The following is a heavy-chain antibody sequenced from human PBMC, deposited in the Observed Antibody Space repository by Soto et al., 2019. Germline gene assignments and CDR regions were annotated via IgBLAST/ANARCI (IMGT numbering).Heavy chain of an antibody. J-gene: IGHJ4*02. D-gene: IGHD3-10*01. Sequence: EVQLVESGGGLVKPGESLRLSCAASGFSFNTAWMNWVRQAPGKGLEWVGRIRSGKDGGTADYAAPVKGRFTISRDDSRNTLYLQMNSLNTEDTAVYYCATDWYYCLYSWGQGTLVSVSS. CDR3: ATDWYYCLYS. V-gene: IGHV3-15*01. CDR2: IRSGKDGGTA. CDR1: GFSFNTAW.